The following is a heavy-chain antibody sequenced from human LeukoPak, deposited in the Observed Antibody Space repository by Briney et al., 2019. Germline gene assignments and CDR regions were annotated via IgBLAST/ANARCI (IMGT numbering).Heavy chain of an antibody. J-gene: IGHJ5*02. Sequence: GGSLRLSCAASGFTFDDYGMNWVRQAPGKGLEWVSGINWNGGSTGYADSVKGRFTITRDNAKNSLYLQMNSLRAEDTALYYCASTIFGGFDPWGQGTLVTVSS. CDR3: ASTIFGGFDP. V-gene: IGHV3-20*04. CDR1: GFTFDDYG. D-gene: IGHD3-3*01. CDR2: INWNGGST.